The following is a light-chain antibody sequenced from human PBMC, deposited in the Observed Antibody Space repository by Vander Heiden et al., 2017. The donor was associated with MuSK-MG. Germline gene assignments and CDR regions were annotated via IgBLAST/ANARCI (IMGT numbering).Light chain of an antibody. V-gene: IGLV3-21*02. Sequence: SFVLTQPPSVPVAPGQTARITCGGNDIGTRRVHWYQQKSGQAPVRVVYDDSDRPSGIPERFSGSKSGNTATLTINRVEAGDEADYYCQVGDSSSDRPVFGSGTRVTV. CDR1: DIGTRR. CDR3: QVGDSSSDRPV. CDR2: DDS. J-gene: IGLJ1*01.